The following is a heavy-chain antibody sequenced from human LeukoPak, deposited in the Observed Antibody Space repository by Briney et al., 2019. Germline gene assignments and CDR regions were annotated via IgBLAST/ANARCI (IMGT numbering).Heavy chain of an antibody. CDR3: ARDRVWSGYHYFDY. CDR1: GFTFSSYS. J-gene: IGHJ4*02. V-gene: IGHV3-48*01. D-gene: IGHD3-3*01. CDR2: ISSGSSTI. Sequence: GGSLRLSCVASGFTFSSYSMNWVRQAPGKGLEWVSYISSGSSTIYYADSVKGRFTISRDNAKNSLYLQMNSLRAEDTAVYYCARDRVWSGYHYFDYWGQGTLVTVSS.